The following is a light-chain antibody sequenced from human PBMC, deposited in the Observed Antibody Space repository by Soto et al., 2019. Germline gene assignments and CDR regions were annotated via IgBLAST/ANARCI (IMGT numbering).Light chain of an antibody. J-gene: IGKJ3*01. Sequence: DIQMTQSPSSLSASVGDRVTITCRASQYISSFLNWYQQKPGKAPELLIYVASNLQSGVPSRFSGSGSGTYFTLTISSLQPEDFATYYCQQSYSTLFTFGPGTTVDIK. CDR3: QQSYSTLFT. CDR2: VAS. V-gene: IGKV1-39*01. CDR1: QYISSF.